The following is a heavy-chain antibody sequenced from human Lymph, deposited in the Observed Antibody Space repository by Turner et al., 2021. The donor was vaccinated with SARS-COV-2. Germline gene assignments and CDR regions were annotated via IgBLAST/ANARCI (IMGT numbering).Heavy chain of an antibody. Sequence: EVQLVESGGGLVQPGGSLRLSCTAPGFTVSSNYMTWVRQAPGKGLEWVSLIYPGGSTYYADSVKGRFTISRDNSKNTLYLQMNSLRAEDTAVYYCARVYGDYVPWGQGTLVTVSS. CDR3: ARVYGDYVP. D-gene: IGHD4-17*01. J-gene: IGHJ5*02. CDR2: IYPGGST. CDR1: GFTVSSNY. V-gene: IGHV3-66*01.